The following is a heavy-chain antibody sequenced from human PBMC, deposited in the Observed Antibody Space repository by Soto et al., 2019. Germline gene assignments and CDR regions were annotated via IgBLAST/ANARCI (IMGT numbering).Heavy chain of an antibody. CDR3: ARAPTYYDFWGGYKFPQH. J-gene: IGHJ1*01. CDR2: IKQDGSEK. Sequence: GGCLGLCCAASGFSLWTSWMTLVRQAPGKGLEWVANIKQDGSEKYYVDSVKGRFTISRDNTKNSLYLQMNSLRAEDTAVYYCARAPTYYDFWGGYKFPQHWGQGTLVTVSS. D-gene: IGHD3-3*01. CDR1: GFSLWTSW. V-gene: IGHV3-7*01.